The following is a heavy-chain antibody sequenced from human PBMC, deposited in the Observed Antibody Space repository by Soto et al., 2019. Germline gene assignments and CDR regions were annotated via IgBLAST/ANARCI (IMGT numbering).Heavy chain of an antibody. Sequence: QVQLAQSAAEVKKPGASVKVSCKASGYSFTSYGITWVRQAPGQGLEWMGWISAYNGNTKYAQNLQDRVTLTTDTTTNTAHMELRGLTSDDTAVYYCARETSGSYYKLDLWGRGTLVTVPA. J-gene: IGHJ2*01. D-gene: IGHD3-10*01. CDR2: ISAYNGNT. CDR3: ARETSGSYYKLDL. CDR1: GYSFTSYG. V-gene: IGHV1-18*01.